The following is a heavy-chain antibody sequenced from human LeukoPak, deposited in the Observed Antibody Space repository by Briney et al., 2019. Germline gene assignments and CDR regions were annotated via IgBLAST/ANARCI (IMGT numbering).Heavy chain of an antibody. D-gene: IGHD3-10*01. CDR3: AKAGSGSSFYFDY. CDR1: GFTFDDYA. Sequence: GGSLRLSCAASGFTFDDYAMHWVRQAPGKGLEWVSGISWNSGSIGYADSVKGRFTISRDNAKNSLYLQMNSLRAEDTALYYCAKAGSGSSFYFDYWGQGTLVTVSS. J-gene: IGHJ4*02. V-gene: IGHV3-9*01. CDR2: ISWNSGSI.